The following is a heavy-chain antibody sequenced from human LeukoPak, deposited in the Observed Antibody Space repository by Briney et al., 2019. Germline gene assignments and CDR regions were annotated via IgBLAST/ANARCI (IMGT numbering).Heavy chain of an antibody. CDR1: GGSFSGYY. J-gene: IGHJ5*02. CDR2: INHSGST. D-gene: IGHD3-3*01. V-gene: IGHV4-34*01. Sequence: PSETLSLTCAVYGGSFSGYYWSWIRQPPGKGLEWIGEINHSGSTNYNPSLKSRVTISVDTSKNQFSLKLSSVTAADTAVYYCARVMDPGSWSAPKGNWFDPWGQGTLVTVSS. CDR3: ARVMDPGSWSAPKGNWFDP.